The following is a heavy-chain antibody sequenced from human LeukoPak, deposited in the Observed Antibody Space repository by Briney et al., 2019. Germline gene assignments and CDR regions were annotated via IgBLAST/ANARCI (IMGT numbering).Heavy chain of an antibody. CDR2: IYPGDSDT. CDR3: ARGVWATTTGPNDAFDI. V-gene: IGHV5-51*01. CDR1: GYSFTSYW. Sequence: GESLKISCKGSGYSFTSYWIGWVLQMPGKGLEWMGIIYPGDSDTRYSQSFQGQVTIAADKSISTAYLQWSSLKASDTAMYYCARGVWATTTGPNDAFDIWGQGAMVTVSS. D-gene: IGHD4-17*01. J-gene: IGHJ3*02.